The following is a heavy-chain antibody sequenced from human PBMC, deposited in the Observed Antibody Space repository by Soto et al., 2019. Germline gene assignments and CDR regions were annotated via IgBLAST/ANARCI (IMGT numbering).Heavy chain of an antibody. D-gene: IGHD1-26*01. J-gene: IGHJ3*02. V-gene: IGHV1-2*04. CDR2: INPNSGGT. CDR1: GYTFTGYY. CDR3: ARDWGFSGTASSCAFDI. Sequence: ASVKVSCKASGYTFTGYYMHWVRQAPGQGLEWMGWINPNSGGTNYAQKFQGWVTMTRGTSISTAYMELSRLRSDDTAVYYCARDWGFSGTASSCAFDIWGQGTMVTVSS.